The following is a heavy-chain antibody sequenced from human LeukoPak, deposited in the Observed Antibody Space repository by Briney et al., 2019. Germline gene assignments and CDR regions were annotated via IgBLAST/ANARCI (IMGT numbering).Heavy chain of an antibody. D-gene: IGHD3-9*01. CDR3: TTDVDVLRYFDWLLPLDY. CDR2: IKSKTDGGTT. J-gene: IGHJ4*02. Sequence: GGSLRLSCAASGFTFSNAWMSWVRQAPGKGLEWVGRIKSKTDGGTTDYAAPVKGRFTISRDDSKNTLYLQMNSLKTVDTAVYYCTTDVDVLRYFDWLLPLDYWGQGTLVTVSS. CDR1: GFTFSNAW. V-gene: IGHV3-15*01.